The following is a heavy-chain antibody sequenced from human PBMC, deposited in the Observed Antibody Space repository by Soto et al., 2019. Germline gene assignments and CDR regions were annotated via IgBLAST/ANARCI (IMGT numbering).Heavy chain of an antibody. J-gene: IGHJ4*02. D-gene: IGHD6-6*01. CDR1: GGSISSYY. Sequence: SETLSLTCTVSGGSISSYYWSWIRQPPGKGLEWIGYIYYSGSTNYNPSLKSRVTISVDTSKNQFSLKLSSVTAADTAVYYCARTWISSSPARYFDYWGQGTLVTVS. CDR3: ARTWISSSPARYFDY. V-gene: IGHV4-59*01. CDR2: IYYSGST.